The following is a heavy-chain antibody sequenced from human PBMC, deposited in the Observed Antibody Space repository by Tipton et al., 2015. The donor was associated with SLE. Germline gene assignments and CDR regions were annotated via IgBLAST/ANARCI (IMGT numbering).Heavy chain of an antibody. J-gene: IGHJ2*01. V-gene: IGHV3-72*01. CDR1: GLSFNDYY. CDR3: TRSARLGSFYYFDL. Sequence: SLRLSCATSGLSFNDYYLEWVRQTPGKGLEWVGRSRDTSMGYTTEYAAAVKGRFTISRDDSRNSLILLMNSLKIEDTAVYYCTRSARLGSFYYFDLWGRGTLVTVSS. CDR2: SRDTSMGYTT. D-gene: IGHD1-26*01.